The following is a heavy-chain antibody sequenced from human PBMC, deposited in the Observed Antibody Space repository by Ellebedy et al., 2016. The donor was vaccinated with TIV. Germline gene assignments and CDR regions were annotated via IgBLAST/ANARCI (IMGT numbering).Heavy chain of an antibody. Sequence: ASVKVSXKASGGNFSSCAINWVRQAPGQGLEWMGWISTYNGKTESAQKFQGRVTMTTSASRTTAYMELRSLRSDDTAVYYCARENSNDWFWDYWGQGTLVTVSS. CDR3: ARENSNDWFWDY. D-gene: IGHD3-9*01. CDR1: GGNFSSCA. V-gene: IGHV1-18*01. J-gene: IGHJ4*02. CDR2: ISTYNGKT.